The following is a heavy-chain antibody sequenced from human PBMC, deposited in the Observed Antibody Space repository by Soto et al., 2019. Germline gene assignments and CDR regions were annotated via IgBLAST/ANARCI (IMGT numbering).Heavy chain of an antibody. CDR2: FYTTGTP. D-gene: IGHD3-10*01. J-gene: IGHJ6*02. CDR3: ARAGNQYGVDV. V-gene: IGHV4-4*07. CDR1: GGSIISYY. Sequence: PSETLSLTCTVSGGSIISYYWSWIRQSAGKGLEWLGRFYTTGTPNYNPSLKSRLSMSTDTSKNQLSLRLTSVTAADTGVYYCARAGNQYGVDVWGQGTTVTVSS.